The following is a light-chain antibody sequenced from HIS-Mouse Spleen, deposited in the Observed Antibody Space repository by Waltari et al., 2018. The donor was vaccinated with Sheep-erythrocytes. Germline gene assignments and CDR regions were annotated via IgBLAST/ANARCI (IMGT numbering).Light chain of an antibody. V-gene: IGKV1-9*01. CDR1: QGIRSY. Sequence: DIQLTQSPSFLSASVGDRVTITCRASQGIRSYLALYQQKPGKAPKLLIYAASTLQSGVPSSFSDSVSGTEFTLTISSLQTEEFATYYCQQLNSYPHTFGQGTKLEIK. J-gene: IGKJ2*01. CDR3: QQLNSYPHT. CDR2: AAS.